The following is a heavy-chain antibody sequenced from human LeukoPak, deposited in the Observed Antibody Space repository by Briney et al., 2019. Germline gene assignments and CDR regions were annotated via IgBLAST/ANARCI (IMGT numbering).Heavy chain of an antibody. CDR3: ARISLAYYDILTGYEY. CDR1: GGTFSSYA. V-gene: IGHV1-69*06. D-gene: IGHD3-9*01. CDR2: IIPIFGTA. J-gene: IGHJ4*02. Sequence: SVKVSCKASGGTFSSYAISWVRQAPGQGLEWMGGIIPIFGTANYAQKFQGRVTITADKSTSTAYMELRSLRSDDTAVYYCARISLAYYDILTGYEYWGQGTLVTVSS.